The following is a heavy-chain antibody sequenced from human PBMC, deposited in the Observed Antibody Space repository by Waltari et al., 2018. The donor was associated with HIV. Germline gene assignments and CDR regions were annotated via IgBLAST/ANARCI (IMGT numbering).Heavy chain of an antibody. D-gene: IGHD3-10*02. V-gene: IGHV3-9*01. CDR2: ISWHSTRI. J-gene: IGHJ5*02. Sequence: AQVGESGVGRGRHGRSLSLSFTASGFKFSHYAMHWVRQPPGKGLEWVSSISWHSTRITYADSVKCRFTISRDNAKKSLYLQMDSLRPEDTAFYYCSRGPMYNWFDPWGQGTLVTVSS. CDR3: SRGPMYNWFDP. CDR1: GFKFSHYA.